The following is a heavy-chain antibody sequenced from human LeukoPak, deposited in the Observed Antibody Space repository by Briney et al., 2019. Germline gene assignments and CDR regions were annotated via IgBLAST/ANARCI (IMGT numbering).Heavy chain of an antibody. CDR2: ISSSGSPI. Sequence: GGSPRLSCAASGFTFSSYEMNWVRQAPGKGLEWVSYISSSGSPIYYADSVKGRFTISRDNAKNSVYLQMNSLRAEDTAVYHCAREDADDAFDIWGQGTMVTVSS. J-gene: IGHJ3*02. V-gene: IGHV3-48*03. CDR3: AREDADDAFDI. CDR1: GFTFSSYE.